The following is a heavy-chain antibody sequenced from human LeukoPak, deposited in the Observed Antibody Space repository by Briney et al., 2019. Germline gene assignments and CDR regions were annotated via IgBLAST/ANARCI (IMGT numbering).Heavy chain of an antibody. CDR1: GYTLTELS. CDR3: ATVTGTTFDFDY. V-gene: IGHV1-24*01. D-gene: IGHD1-7*01. J-gene: IGHJ4*02. Sequence: ASVKVSCXVSGYTLTELSMHWVRQAPGKGLEWMGGFDPGDGETIYAQKFQGRVTMTEDTSTDTAYMELSSLRSEDTAVYYCATVTGTTFDFDYWGQGTLVTVSS. CDR2: FDPGDGET.